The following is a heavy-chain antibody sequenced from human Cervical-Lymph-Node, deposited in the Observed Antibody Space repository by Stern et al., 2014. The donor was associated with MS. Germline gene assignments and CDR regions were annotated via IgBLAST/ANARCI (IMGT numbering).Heavy chain of an antibody. D-gene: IGHD5/OR15-5a*01. V-gene: IGHV1-69*06. CDR3: ARDLGVGPSVS. CDR1: GGTFNTSA. Sequence: VQLVESGAEVKKPASSVKVSCKASGGTFNTSAISWVRQAPGQGLEWMGVIIPILGSTIYAQKFQGRVTFTADKSTSTAYMALSGLRYEDTAVYYCARDLGVGPSVSWGQGTVVTVSS. CDR2: IIPILGST. J-gene: IGHJ5*02.